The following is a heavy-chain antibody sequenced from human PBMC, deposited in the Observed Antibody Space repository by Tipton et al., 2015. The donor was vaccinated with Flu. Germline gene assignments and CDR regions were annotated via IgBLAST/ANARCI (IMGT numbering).Heavy chain of an antibody. CDR1: GDSISTGTYY. V-gene: IGHV4-61*02. CDR2: IYTSGTT. J-gene: IGHJ4*02. Sequence: TLSLTCTVSGDSISTGTYYWSWIRQPAGKGLEWIGRIYTSGTTKYKPSLESRVTMSIDTSKNQFSLKLSSVTAADTAVYYCARASGSGTYVIFDYWGQGTLVTVSS. CDR3: ARASGSGTYVIFDY. D-gene: IGHD3-10*01.